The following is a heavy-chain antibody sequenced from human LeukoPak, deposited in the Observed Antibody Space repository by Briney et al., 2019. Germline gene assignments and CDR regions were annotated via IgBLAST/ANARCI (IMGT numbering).Heavy chain of an antibody. D-gene: IGHD1-26*01. J-gene: IGHJ4*02. CDR3: ARGELPFDY. Sequence: PSETLSLTCTVSGGSISSSSYYCGWIRQPPGKGLEWIGSFYYSGSTYYNPSLKSRVTISVDTSKNQFSLKLSSVTAADMAVYYCARGELPFDYWGQGTLVTVSS. CDR2: FYYSGST. V-gene: IGHV4-39*01. CDR1: GGSISSSSYY.